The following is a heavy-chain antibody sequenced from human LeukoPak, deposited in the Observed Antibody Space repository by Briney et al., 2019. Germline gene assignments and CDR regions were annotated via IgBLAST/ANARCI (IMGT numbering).Heavy chain of an antibody. V-gene: IGHV4-34*01. Sequence: PSETLSLTCAVYGGSFSGYYWSWIRQPPGKGLEWIGEINHSGSTNYNPSLKSRVTISVDTSKNQFSLKLSSVTAADTAVYYCARGNCVAVVTPFRQRFDYWGQGTLVTFSS. CDR2: INHSGST. D-gene: IGHD3-22*01. J-gene: IGHJ4*02. CDR1: GGSFSGYY. CDR3: ARGNCVAVVTPFRQRFDY.